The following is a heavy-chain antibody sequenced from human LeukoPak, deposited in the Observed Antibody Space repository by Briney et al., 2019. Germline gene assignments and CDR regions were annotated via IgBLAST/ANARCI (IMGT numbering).Heavy chain of an antibody. CDR1: GFTFSSYA. Sequence: GGSLRLSCAASGFTFSSYAMHWVRQAPGKGLEWVAFISYDGSNKYYADSVKGRFTISRDNSKSTLSLQMNSLRAGDTAVYYCARDPSYESFDWFFDLWGRGSLVTVSS. V-gene: IGHV3-30*04. J-gene: IGHJ2*01. CDR3: ARDPSYESFDWFFDL. D-gene: IGHD3-22*01. CDR2: ISYDGSNK.